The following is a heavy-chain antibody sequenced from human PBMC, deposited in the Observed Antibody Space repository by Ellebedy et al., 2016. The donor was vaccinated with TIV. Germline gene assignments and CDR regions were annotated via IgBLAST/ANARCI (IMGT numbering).Heavy chain of an antibody. D-gene: IGHD3-16*02. Sequence: MPGGSLRLSCAASGYTFTNYYMNWVRQAPGQGLEWMGIINPGGGGTSYAQKFQGRVTMTRDTSTSTVYRELSSLSSEDTALYYCARAPLSGVFYGMDVWGQGTTVTVSS. CDR3: ARAPLSGVFYGMDV. CDR1: GYTFTNYY. CDR2: INPGGGGT. J-gene: IGHJ6*02. V-gene: IGHV1-46*01.